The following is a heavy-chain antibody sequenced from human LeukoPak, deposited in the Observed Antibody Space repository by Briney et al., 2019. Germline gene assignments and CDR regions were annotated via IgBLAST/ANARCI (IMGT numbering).Heavy chain of an antibody. Sequence: SEPLPLTCSVSGLSISSYYWRWIRQPPGKGVEWIGYIYYSGSTNYNPSLKSRVTISVDTSKNQFSLKLSSVTAADTAVYYCARDIAVAVGWLDPWGQGTLVTVSS. CDR2: IYYSGST. CDR1: GLSISSYY. V-gene: IGHV4-59*01. CDR3: ARDIAVAVGWLDP. J-gene: IGHJ5*02. D-gene: IGHD6-19*01.